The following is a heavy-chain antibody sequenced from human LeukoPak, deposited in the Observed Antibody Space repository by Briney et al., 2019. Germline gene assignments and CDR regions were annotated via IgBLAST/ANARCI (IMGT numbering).Heavy chain of an antibody. Sequence: GGSLRLFCAASGFTVSSNCMSWVRQAPGKGLEWVSVIYSGGSTYYADSVKGRFTISRDNSKNTLYLQMNSLRAEDTAVYYCARGRTTLITFGGVILDYWGQGTLVTVSS. V-gene: IGHV3-53*01. CDR1: GFTVSSNC. D-gene: IGHD3-16*02. J-gene: IGHJ4*02. CDR2: IYSGGST. CDR3: ARGRTTLITFGGVILDY.